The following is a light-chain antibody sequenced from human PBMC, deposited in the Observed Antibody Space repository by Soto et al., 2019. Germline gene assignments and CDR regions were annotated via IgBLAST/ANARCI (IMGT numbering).Light chain of an antibody. CDR2: GAS. CDR1: QSGSSN. Sequence: EIVMTQSAATLSVSPGERATLSCRASQSGSSNLAWYQQKPRQAPRLLVYGASSRATGIPDRFSGSGSATDFTLTIRRLEPQDFAVYYCQQYGSSYPWTFGQGTKVDIK. CDR3: QQYGSSYPWT. J-gene: IGKJ1*01. V-gene: IGKV3-20*01.